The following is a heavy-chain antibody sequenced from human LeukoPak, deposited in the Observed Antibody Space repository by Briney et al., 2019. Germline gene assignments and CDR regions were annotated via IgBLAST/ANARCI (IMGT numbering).Heavy chain of an antibody. Sequence: GGSLRLSCGASGFTFSSYRMNWVSEAPGKGREGGSSISSSSSYIYYADSVKGRFTISRDNAKNSLYLQMNSLRAEDTAVYYCAREDYYDSSGYDYWGQGTLVTVSS. V-gene: IGHV3-21*01. CDR2: ISSSSSYI. J-gene: IGHJ4*02. D-gene: IGHD3-22*01. CDR3: AREDYYDSSGYDY. CDR1: GFTFSSYR.